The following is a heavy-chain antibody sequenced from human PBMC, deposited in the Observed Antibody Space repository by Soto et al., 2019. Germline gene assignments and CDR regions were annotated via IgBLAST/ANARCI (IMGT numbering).Heavy chain of an antibody. CDR2: IYYSGST. Sequence: SETLSLTCTVSGGSISSGCYYWSWIRQHPGKGLEWIGYIYYSGSTYYNPSLKSRVTISVDTSKNQFSLKLSSVTAADTAVYYCARAPMRGYCSGGSCYSNWFDPWGQGTLVTVSS. D-gene: IGHD2-15*01. V-gene: IGHV4-31*03. J-gene: IGHJ5*02. CDR1: GGSISSGCYY. CDR3: ARAPMRGYCSGGSCYSNWFDP.